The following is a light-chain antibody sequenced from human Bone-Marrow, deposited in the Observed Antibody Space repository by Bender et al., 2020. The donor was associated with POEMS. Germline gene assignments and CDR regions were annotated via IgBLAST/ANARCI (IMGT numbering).Light chain of an antibody. Sequence: QSALTQPASVSGSPGQSITISCTGTSSDVGGYDHVSWYQQHPGRAPKLMIYGVNHRPSGVSNRFSGSKAGNTASLTISGLQAEDEADYYCSSSTSTSPLVVFGGGTKLTVL. CDR3: SSSTSTSPLVV. J-gene: IGLJ2*01. CDR1: SSDVGGYDH. CDR2: GVN. V-gene: IGLV2-14*03.